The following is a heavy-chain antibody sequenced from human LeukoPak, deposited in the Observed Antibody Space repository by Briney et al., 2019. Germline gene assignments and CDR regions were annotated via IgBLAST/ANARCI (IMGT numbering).Heavy chain of an antibody. J-gene: IGHJ4*02. CDR2: MNPNSGNT. V-gene: IGHV1-8*01. D-gene: IGHD3-10*01. Sequence: ASVKVSCKASGYTFSSYDISWVRQAPGQGLEWMGWMNPNSGNTVYAQKFQGRVTMTRNTSISTAYMELSSLRSEDTAVYYCARGTPGTLRRLFDYWGQGTLVTVSS. CDR1: GYTFSSYD. CDR3: ARGTPGTLRRLFDY.